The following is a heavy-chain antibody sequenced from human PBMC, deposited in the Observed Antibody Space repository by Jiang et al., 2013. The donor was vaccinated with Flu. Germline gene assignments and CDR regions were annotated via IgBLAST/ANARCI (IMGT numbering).Heavy chain of an antibody. V-gene: IGHV1-18*01. CDR2: ISAYNGNT. CDR1: GYTFTSYG. J-gene: IGHJ3*02. CDR3: ARGGSIAVAGTDHAFDI. D-gene: IGHD6-19*01. Sequence: GASVKVSCKASGYTFTSYGISWVRQAPGQGLEWMGWISAYNGNTNYAQKLQGRVTMTTDTSTSTAYMELRSLRSDDTAVYYCARGGSIAVAGTDHAFDIWGQGTMVTVSS.